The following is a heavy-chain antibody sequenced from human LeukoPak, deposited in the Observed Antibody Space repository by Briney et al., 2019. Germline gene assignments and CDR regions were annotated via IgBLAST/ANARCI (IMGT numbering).Heavy chain of an antibody. D-gene: IGHD2-15*01. CDR3: ARDGSYCSGGSCHTGEYFQH. Sequence: GGSLRLSCAASEFTFSTHSMHWVRRAPGKGLEWVTLISYDGSGKLYADSVKGRFTISRDNSKNTLFLQMSSLRDEDTAIYYCARDGSYCSGGSCHTGEYFQHWGQGTLVTVSS. J-gene: IGHJ1*01. CDR1: EFTFSTHS. CDR2: ISYDGSGK. V-gene: IGHV3-30*04.